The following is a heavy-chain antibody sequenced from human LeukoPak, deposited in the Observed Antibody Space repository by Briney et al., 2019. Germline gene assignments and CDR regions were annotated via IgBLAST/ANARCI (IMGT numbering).Heavy chain of an antibody. CDR1: GFTFSSYA. Sequence: GSLRLSCAASGFTFSSYAMSWVRQAPGKGLEWVSAISGSGGSTYYADSVKGRFTISRDNSKNTLYLQMNSLRAEDTAVYYCAKDRDGIVVVPTHTFDPWGQGTLVTVSS. CDR2: ISGSGGST. V-gene: IGHV3-23*01. D-gene: IGHD2-2*01. CDR3: AKDRDGIVVVPTHTFDP. J-gene: IGHJ5*02.